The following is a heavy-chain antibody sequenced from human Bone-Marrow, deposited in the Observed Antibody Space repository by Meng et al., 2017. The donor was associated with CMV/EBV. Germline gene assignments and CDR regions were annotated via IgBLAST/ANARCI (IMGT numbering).Heavy chain of an antibody. D-gene: IGHD2-21*02. V-gene: IGHV3-9*01. CDR3: GKGGGERVTFDAMDV. CDR2: INGNTGFI. Sequence: GGSLRLSCVASGFTIDDFAMHWVRQTPGEGLEWVSGINGNTGFIGYAGSVKGRFTISRDNAKKTLSLQMNTLRPDDTALYYCGKGGGERVTFDAMDVSGQGTTVTVSS. CDR1: GFTIDDFA. J-gene: IGHJ6*02.